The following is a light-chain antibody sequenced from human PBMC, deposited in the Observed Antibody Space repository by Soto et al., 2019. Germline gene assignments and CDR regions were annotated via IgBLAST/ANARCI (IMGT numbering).Light chain of an antibody. CDR3: QQYGSSRSIT. J-gene: IGKJ5*01. CDR1: QSVRGY. CDR2: DAS. V-gene: IGKV3-20*01. Sequence: IVWTQSPPTLSLSPGERATLSCRASQSVRGYLAWYQQKPGQAPRLLIYDASTRVTGIPARFTGSGSGTDFPLTISRLEPEDFAVYYCQQYGSSRSITFGQGTLLE.